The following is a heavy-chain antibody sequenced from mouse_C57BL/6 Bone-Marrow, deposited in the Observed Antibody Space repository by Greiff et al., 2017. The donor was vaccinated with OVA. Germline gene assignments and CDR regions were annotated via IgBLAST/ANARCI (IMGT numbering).Heavy chain of an antibody. CDR1: GYAFSSYW. J-gene: IGHJ3*01. CDR2: IYPGDGDT. D-gene: IGHD2-3*01. V-gene: IGHV1-80*01. CDR3: ARDAGMDY. Sequence: VKLQESGAELVKPGASVKISCKASGYAFSSYWMNWVKQRPGKGLEWIGQIYPGDGDTNYNGKFKGKAKLTADNSSSTAYMQLSSLTSEDSAVYFWARDAGMDYWGQGTLVTVSA.